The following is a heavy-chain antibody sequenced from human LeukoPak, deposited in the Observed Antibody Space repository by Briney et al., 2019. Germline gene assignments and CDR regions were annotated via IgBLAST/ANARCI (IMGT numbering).Heavy chain of an antibody. CDR2: ISAKNGNT. V-gene: IGHV1-18*01. Sequence: VASVKVSCKASGYTFTNYGISWVRQAPGQGLQWMGWISAKNGNTKYAEKFQGRGTMTTDTSTNTAYMELRSLRSDDTAVYYCARDRQDYYDSSGYFDNWGQGTPVTVSS. J-gene: IGHJ4*02. D-gene: IGHD3-22*01. CDR3: ARDRQDYYDSSGYFDN. CDR1: GYTFTNYG.